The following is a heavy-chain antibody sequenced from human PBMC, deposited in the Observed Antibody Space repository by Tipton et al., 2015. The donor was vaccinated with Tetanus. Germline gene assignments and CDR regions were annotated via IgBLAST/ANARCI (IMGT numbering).Heavy chain of an antibody. V-gene: IGHV4-39*07. Sequence: TLSLTCTVSGGSISSPSYYWGRIRQPPGKGLEWIGSVYYSGTTYYNPSLKSRVTISVDTSKNQFSLKLSSVTAADTAVYYCARGTGDYWGQGTLVTVSS. CDR1: GGSISSPSYY. D-gene: IGHD1-14*01. CDR2: VYYSGTT. J-gene: IGHJ4*02. CDR3: ARGTGDY.